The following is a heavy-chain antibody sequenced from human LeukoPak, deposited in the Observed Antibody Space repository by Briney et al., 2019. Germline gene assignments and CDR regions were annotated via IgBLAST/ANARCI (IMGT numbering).Heavy chain of an antibody. CDR2: IYITGST. CDR3: ARDLGDRSRAYFAFDY. CDR1: GGSISSYY. Sequence: PSETLSLTCTVSGGSISSYYWSWIRQPAGKGLEWIGRIYITGSTNYNPSLKSRVTMSVDTSKNLFSLKLTSVTAADTAVYYCARDLGDRSRAYFAFDYWGQGTLVTVSS. V-gene: IGHV4-4*07. D-gene: IGHD2/OR15-2a*01. J-gene: IGHJ4*02.